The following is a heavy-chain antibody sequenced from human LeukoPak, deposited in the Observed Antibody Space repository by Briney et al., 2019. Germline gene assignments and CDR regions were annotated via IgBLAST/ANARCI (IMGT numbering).Heavy chain of an antibody. CDR2: INPNGGGT. J-gene: IGHJ4*02. V-gene: IGHV1-2*02. Sequence: ASVTLCCTSSAYTFIDSIMHWVWQAPGQRLEWKAWINPNGGGTHYAQKFQGRVTLTLDTSISTAYMELNSLRSDDAAIYYCERDLTGASGDYWGQGTLVSVS. D-gene: IGHD3-10*01. CDR1: AYTFIDSI. CDR3: ERDLTGASGDY.